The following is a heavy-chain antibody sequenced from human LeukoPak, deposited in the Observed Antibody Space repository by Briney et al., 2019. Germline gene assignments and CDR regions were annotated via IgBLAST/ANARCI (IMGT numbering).Heavy chain of an antibody. CDR1: GFTFSNYA. Sequence: GGSLRLSCAASGFTFSNYAIHWGRQAPGKGLEWVSYISSSSSTIYYADSVKGRFTISRDNAKNSLYLQMNSLRDEDTAVYYCARVGYAFDIWGQGTMVTVSS. CDR3: ARVGYAFDI. CDR2: ISSSSSTI. J-gene: IGHJ3*02. V-gene: IGHV3-48*02.